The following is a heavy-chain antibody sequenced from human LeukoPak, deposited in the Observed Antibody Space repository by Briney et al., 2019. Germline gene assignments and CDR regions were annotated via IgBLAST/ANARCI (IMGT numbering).Heavy chain of an antibody. J-gene: IGHJ4*02. CDR1: GGSISSYY. V-gene: IGHV4-59*12. CDR3: ARELSSLETFDY. D-gene: IGHD2/OR15-2a*01. CDR2: IYYSGST. Sequence: SETLSLTCTVSGGSISSYYWSWIRQPPGKGLEWIGYIYYSGSTNYNPSLKSRVTISVDRSKNQFSLKLSSVTAADTAVYYCARELSSLETFDYWGQGTLVTVSS.